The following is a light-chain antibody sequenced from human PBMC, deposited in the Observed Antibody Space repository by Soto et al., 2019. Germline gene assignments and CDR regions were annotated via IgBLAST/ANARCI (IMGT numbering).Light chain of an antibody. Sequence: EIVLTQSPATLSLSPGERATLSCRASQSVSSYLAWYQQKPGQAPRLLIYGASTRATGIPDRFSGSGSGTDFTLTITGLEPEDFAVYYCQQYGSSPRTFGQGTKVDIK. CDR2: GAS. J-gene: IGKJ1*01. V-gene: IGKV3-20*01. CDR1: QSVSSY. CDR3: QQYGSSPRT.